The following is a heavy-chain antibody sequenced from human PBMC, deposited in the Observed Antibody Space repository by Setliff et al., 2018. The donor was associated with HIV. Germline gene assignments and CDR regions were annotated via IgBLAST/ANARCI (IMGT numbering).Heavy chain of an antibody. CDR2: INPNSGGT. D-gene: IGHD6-13*01. V-gene: IGHV1-2*02. J-gene: IGHJ3*02. CDR3: ARDPGYKSSWYGAFDI. Sequence: ASVKVSCKASGDAFTDYYIHWVRQAPGQGLEWMGWINPNSGGTNYAQKFQGRVTMTRDTSISTAFMDLSRLRSDDTAVYYCARDPGYKSSWYGAFDIWGQGTMVIVSS. CDR1: GDAFTDYY.